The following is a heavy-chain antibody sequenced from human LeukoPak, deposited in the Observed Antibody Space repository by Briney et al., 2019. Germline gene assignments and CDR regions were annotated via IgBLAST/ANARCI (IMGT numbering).Heavy chain of an antibody. D-gene: IGHD6-19*01. CDR2: ISWNSGSI. CDR1: GFTFDDYA. Sequence: HAGRSLRLSCAASGFTFDDYAMHWVRQAPGKGLEWVSGISWNSGSIGYADSVKGRFTISRDNAKNSLYLQMNSLRVEDTALYYCAKDISYSSGPFDYWGQGTLVTVSS. J-gene: IGHJ4*02. V-gene: IGHV3-9*01. CDR3: AKDISYSSGPFDY.